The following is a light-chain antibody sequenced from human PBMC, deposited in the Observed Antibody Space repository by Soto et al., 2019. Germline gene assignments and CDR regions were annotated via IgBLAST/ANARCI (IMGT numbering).Light chain of an antibody. V-gene: IGLV2-14*01. CDR3: SSYTSSSTLVL. CDR1: SSDVGGYNY. CDR2: DVS. J-gene: IGLJ2*01. Sequence: ALTQPASVSGSPGQSITISCTGTSSDVGGYNYVSWYQQHPGKAPKLMIYDVSNRPSGVSNRFSGSKSGNTASLTISGLQAEDEADYYCSSYTSSSTLVLFGGGTKLTVL.